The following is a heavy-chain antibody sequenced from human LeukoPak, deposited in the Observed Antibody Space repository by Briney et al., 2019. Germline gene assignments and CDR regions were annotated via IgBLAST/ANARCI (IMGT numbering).Heavy chain of an antibody. D-gene: IGHD3-16*02. CDR1: GGSFSGYY. V-gene: IGHV4-34*01. CDR3: ARRTRDYVWGSYRYSQEYYFDY. CDR2: INHRGST. J-gene: IGHJ4*02. Sequence: SETLSLTCAVYGGSFSGYYWSWIRQPPGKGLEWIGEINHRGSTNYNPSLKSRVTISVDTSKNQFSLKLSSVTAADTAVYYCARRTRDYVWGSYRYSQEYYFDYWGQGTLVTVSS.